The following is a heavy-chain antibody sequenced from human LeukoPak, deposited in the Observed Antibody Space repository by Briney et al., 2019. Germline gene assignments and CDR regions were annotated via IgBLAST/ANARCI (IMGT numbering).Heavy chain of an antibody. CDR3: AKDDQWALDH. J-gene: IGHJ5*02. CDR1: GFTLITKG. V-gene: IGHV3-30*02. Sequence: PGGSLRLSCAASGFTLITKGIHWVRQAPGKGLEWVTYIRKDGSDKWYAKSVKGRFTISRDNSKNTVILQMNSLRPEDTALYYCAKDDQWALDHWGQGALVTVSS. D-gene: IGHD1-26*01. CDR2: IRKDGSDK.